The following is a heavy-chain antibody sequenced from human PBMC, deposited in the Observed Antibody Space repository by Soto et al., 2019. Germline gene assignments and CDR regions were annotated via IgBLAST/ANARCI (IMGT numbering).Heavy chain of an antibody. D-gene: IGHD3-22*01. CDR1: GFTFSNAW. CDR3: TTVAPHDWYYYDSSGYSHPQYYFDY. V-gene: IGHV3-15*07. Sequence: GGSLRLSCAASGFTFSNAWMNWVRQAPGKGLEWVGRIKSKTDGGTTDYAAPVKGRFTISRDDSKNTLYLQMNSLKTEDTAVYYCTTVAPHDWYYYDSSGYSHPQYYFDYWGQGTLVTSPQ. J-gene: IGHJ4*02. CDR2: IKSKTDGGTT.